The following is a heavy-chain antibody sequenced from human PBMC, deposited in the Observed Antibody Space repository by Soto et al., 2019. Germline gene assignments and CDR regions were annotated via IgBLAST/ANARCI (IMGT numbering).Heavy chain of an antibody. V-gene: IGHV4-34*01. CDR2: INHSGST. D-gene: IGHD6-13*01. CDR1: GGSFSGYY. J-gene: IGHJ5*02. Sequence: QVQLQQWGAGLLKPSETLSLTCAVYGGSFSGYYWSWIRPPPGKGLAWIGEINHSGSTNYNPSLKSRVTISVDTSKNQFSLKLSSVTAAYTAVYYCARESIAWGVEQLVRVDWFDPWGQGTLVTVSS. CDR3: ARESIAWGVEQLVRVDWFDP.